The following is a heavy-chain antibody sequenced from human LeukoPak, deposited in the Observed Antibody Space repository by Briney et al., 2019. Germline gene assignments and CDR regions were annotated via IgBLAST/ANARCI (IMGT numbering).Heavy chain of an antibody. CDR1: GFTFDDYA. V-gene: IGHV3-9*01. D-gene: IGHD3-22*01. CDR2: ISWNSGSI. J-gene: IGHJ4*02. Sequence: PGRSLRLSCAASGFTFDDYAMHWVRQAPEKGLEWVSGISWNSGSIGYADSVKGRFAISRDNAKNSLYLQMNSLRAEDTALYYCAKALATGQYYYDSSGYYNFDYWGQGTLVTVSS. CDR3: AKALATGQYYYDSSGYYNFDY.